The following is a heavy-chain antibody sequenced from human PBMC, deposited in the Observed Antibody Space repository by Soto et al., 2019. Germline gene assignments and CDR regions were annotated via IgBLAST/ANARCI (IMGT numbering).Heavy chain of an antibody. CDR3: VKELRGGIAAGDY. V-gene: IGHV3-23*01. CDR2: ITGSGDGT. CDR1: GFTFSTYA. D-gene: IGHD6-13*01. Sequence: GGSLRLSCAASGFTFSTYAMSWVRQAPGKGLEWVSAITGSGDGTYYADSVKGRFTISRDNSKNTLYLQMNSLRAEDTAVYYCVKELRGGIAAGDYWGQGTLVTVSS. J-gene: IGHJ4*02.